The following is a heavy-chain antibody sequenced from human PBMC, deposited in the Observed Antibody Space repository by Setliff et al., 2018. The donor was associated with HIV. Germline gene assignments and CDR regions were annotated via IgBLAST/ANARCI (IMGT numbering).Heavy chain of an antibody. CDR2: IGTGGDT. Sequence: GGSLRLSCAASGFIFSSHDFHWVRQAAGQGLEWVSAIGTGGDTYYVDSVKGRFTISRDNARNSLYLQMNSLRVGDTAVYYCAREIRTVYTGGHYFYGIDVWGQGTAVTVSS. V-gene: IGHV3-13*01. CDR1: GFIFSSHD. D-gene: IGHD3-16*01. J-gene: IGHJ6*02. CDR3: AREIRTVYTGGHYFYGIDV.